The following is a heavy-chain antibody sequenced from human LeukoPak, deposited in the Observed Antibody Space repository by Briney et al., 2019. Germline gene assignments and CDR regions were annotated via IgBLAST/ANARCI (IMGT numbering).Heavy chain of an antibody. CDR1: GFIVSSDY. V-gene: IGHV3-53*01. Sequence: GGSLRLSCAASGFIVSSDYISWVRQTPGKGLEWVSVIYSGGSTFYADSVEGRFTISRDNSKNTVYLQMNSLRAEDTAVYYCASGGKYCTGGACYGDWGQGTLVTVSS. J-gene: IGHJ4*02. CDR2: IYSGGST. CDR3: ASGGKYCTGGACYGD. D-gene: IGHD2-8*02.